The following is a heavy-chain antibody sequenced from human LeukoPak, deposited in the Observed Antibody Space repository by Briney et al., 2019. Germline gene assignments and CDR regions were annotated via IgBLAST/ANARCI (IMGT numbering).Heavy chain of an antibody. D-gene: IGHD3-22*01. Sequence: GGSLRLSCAASGFTFSSYGMHWVRQAPGKGLEWVAFIRYDGSNKYYADSVKGRFTISRDNSKNTLYLQMNSLRAEDTAVYYCAKDLGHYDSSGDDAFDIWGQGTMVTVSS. CDR2: IRYDGSNK. CDR3: AKDLGHYDSSGDDAFDI. J-gene: IGHJ3*02. CDR1: GFTFSSYG. V-gene: IGHV3-30*02.